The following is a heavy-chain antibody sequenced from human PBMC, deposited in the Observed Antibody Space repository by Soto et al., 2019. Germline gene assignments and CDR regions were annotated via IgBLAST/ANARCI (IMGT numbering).Heavy chain of an antibody. V-gene: IGHV4-59*08. Sequence: SETLSLTCTVSGGSISSYYWSWIRQPPGKGLEWIGYIYYSGSTNYNPSLKSRVTISVDTSKNQFSLKLSSVTAADTAVYYCARLSKGYSGYAAPENYYHSYYMDVWGKGTTVTVSS. CDR2: IYYSGST. CDR3: ARLSKGYSGYAAPENYYHSYYMDV. CDR1: GGSISSYY. J-gene: IGHJ6*03. D-gene: IGHD5-12*01.